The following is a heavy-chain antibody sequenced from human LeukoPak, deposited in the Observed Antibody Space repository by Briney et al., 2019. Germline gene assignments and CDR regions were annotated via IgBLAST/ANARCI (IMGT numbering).Heavy chain of an antibody. J-gene: IGHJ5*01. CDR2: IWYDGSNK. CDR1: GFTFSSYG. CDR3: ATDTGDILTSNWFDP. D-gene: IGHD3-9*01. V-gene: IGHV3-33*01. Sequence: GGSLRLSCAASGFTFSSYGMHWVRQAPGKGLEWVAVIWYDGSNKYYADSVKGRFTISRDNSKNTLYLQMNSMRAEDTAVYYCATDTGDILTSNWFDPWGQGTLVTASS.